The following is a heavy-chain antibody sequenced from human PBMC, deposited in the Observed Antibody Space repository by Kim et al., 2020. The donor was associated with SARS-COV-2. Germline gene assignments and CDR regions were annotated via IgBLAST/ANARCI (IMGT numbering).Heavy chain of an antibody. CDR3: AILTTVVKAPFDY. Sequence: YNPPLKSRVTISVDTSKNQFSLKLSSVTAADTAVYYCAILTTVVKAPFDYWGQGTLVTVSS. J-gene: IGHJ4*02. D-gene: IGHD4-17*01. V-gene: IGHV4-39*01.